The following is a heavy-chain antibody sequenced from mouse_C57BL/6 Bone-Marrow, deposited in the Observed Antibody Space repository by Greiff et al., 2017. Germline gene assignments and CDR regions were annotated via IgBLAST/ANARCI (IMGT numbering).Heavy chain of an antibody. D-gene: IGHD4-1*01. CDR2: IYIGNGYT. J-gene: IGHJ2*01. CDR1: GYTFTSYG. V-gene: IGHV1-58*01. CDR3: ARRVSPTLGYFDY. Sequence: EVMLVESGAELVRPGSSVKMSCKTSGYTFTSYGINWVKQRPGQGLEWIGYIYIGNGYTEYNEKFKGKATLTSDTSSSTAYMQLSSLTSEDSAIYFCARRVSPTLGYFDYWGQGTTLTVSS.